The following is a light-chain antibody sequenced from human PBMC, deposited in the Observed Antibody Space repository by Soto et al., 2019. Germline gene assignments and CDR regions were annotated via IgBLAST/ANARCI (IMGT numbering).Light chain of an antibody. CDR1: QSIGTW. CDR2: HAS. CDR3: QQSYSTPLT. Sequence: DIQMTQSPSTLSASVGDRVTITFRASQSIGTWLAWYQQKPGTAPKVLIYHASNLQSGVPSRFSGSGSGTDFTLTISSLQPEDFATYYCQQSYSTPLTFGGGTKVDIK. J-gene: IGKJ4*01. V-gene: IGKV1-39*01.